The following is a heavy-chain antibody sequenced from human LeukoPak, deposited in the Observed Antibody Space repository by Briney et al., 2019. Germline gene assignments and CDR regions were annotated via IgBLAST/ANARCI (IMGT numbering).Heavy chain of an antibody. D-gene: IGHD6-6*01. CDR1: GYTFTIYY. CDR3: ARDLLVSSSYYYGMDV. Sequence: ASVKVSCKASGYTFTIYYMHWVRQAPGQGLEWMGGIIPIFGTANYAQKFQGRVTITADESTSTAYMELSSLRSEDTAVYYCARDLLVSSSYYYGMDVWGQGTTVTVSS. J-gene: IGHJ6*02. V-gene: IGHV1-69*13. CDR2: IIPIFGTA.